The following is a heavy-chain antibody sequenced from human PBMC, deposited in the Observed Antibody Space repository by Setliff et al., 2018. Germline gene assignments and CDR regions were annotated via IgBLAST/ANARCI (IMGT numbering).Heavy chain of an antibody. CDR2: INPNSGGT. V-gene: IGHV1-2*06. J-gene: IGHJ6*03. D-gene: IGHD3-9*01. CDR3: ATALRYFDWLSPYYYYYYYMDV. CDR1: GYTFTGYY. Sequence: ASVKVSCKASGYTFTGYYMHWVRQAPGQGLEWMGRINPNSGGTNYAQKFQGRVTMTRDTSISTAYMELSSLRSEDTAVYYCATALRYFDWLSPYYYYYYYMDVWGKGTTVTVSS.